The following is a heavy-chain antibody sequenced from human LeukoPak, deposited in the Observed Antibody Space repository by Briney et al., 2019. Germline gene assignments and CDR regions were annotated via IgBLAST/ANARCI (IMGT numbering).Heavy chain of an antibody. Sequence: PGGSLRLSCAASGFTFSSYAMHWVRQAPGKGLEYVSAISSNGGSTYYANSVKGRFTISRDNSKNTLYLQMGSLRAEDMAVYYCARVGEATAFDYWGQGTLVTVSS. D-gene: IGHD5-12*01. CDR3: ARVGEATAFDY. CDR2: ISSNGGST. J-gene: IGHJ4*02. CDR1: GFTFSSYA. V-gene: IGHV3-64*01.